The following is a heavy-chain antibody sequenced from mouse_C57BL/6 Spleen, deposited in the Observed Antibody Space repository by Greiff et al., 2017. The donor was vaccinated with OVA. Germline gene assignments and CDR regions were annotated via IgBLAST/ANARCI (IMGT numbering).Heavy chain of an antibody. Sequence: EVHLVESGGGLVQPGGSLKLSCAASGFTFSDYYMYWVRQTPEKRLEWVAYISNGGGSTYYPDTVKGRFTISRDNAKNTLYLQMSRLKSEDTAMYYCARDGTIAYWGQGTLVTVSA. D-gene: IGHD4-1*01. V-gene: IGHV5-12*01. CDR3: ARDGTIAY. CDR1: GFTFSDYY. J-gene: IGHJ3*01. CDR2: ISNGGGST.